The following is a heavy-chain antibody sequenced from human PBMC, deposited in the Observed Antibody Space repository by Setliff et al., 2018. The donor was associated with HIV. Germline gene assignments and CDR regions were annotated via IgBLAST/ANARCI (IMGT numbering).Heavy chain of an antibody. CDR1: GFSFSNFW. CDR3: ARDRGSGTCRGCDYMDV. J-gene: IGHJ6*03. V-gene: IGHV3-74*01. D-gene: IGHD3-3*01. CDR2: MDGDGKYI. Sequence: GGALRLSCAASGFSFSNFWMQWVRQAPREGLVCVARMDGDGKYILYADSVKGRFTISRDNAKNTLYLQMNSLRDEDTAVYYCARDRGSGTCRGCDYMDVWGKGTTVTVSS.